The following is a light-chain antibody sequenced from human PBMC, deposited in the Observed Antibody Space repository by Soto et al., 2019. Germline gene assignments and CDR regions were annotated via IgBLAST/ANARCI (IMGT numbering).Light chain of an antibody. V-gene: IGKV3-20*01. J-gene: IGKJ5*01. Sequence: VLSQSPGALSLSRGERATLSCRASERIYSAYLGWCQQKPGQAPRLLIYGTSSRATGIPDRFSGSGSGTDFTLTISRLEPEAFAVYYCQQYGKSPITFGQRTRLE. CDR1: ERIYSAY. CDR2: GTS. CDR3: QQYGKSPIT.